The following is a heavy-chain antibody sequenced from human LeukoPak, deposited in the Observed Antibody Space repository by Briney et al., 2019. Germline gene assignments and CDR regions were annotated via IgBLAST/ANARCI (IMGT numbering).Heavy chain of an antibody. CDR1: GGSISSGSYY. V-gene: IGHV4-61*02. CDR2: IYTSGST. J-gene: IGHJ5*02. D-gene: IGHD3-3*01. Sequence: PSETLSLTCTVSGGSISSGSYYWGWIRQPAGKGLEWIGRIYTSGSTNYNPSLKSRVTISVDTSKNQFSLKLSSVTAADTAVYYCARANYDFWSGGWFDPWGQGTLVTVSS. CDR3: ARANYDFWSGGWFDP.